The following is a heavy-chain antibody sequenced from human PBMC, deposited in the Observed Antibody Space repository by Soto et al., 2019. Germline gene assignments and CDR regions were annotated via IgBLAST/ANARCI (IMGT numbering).Heavy chain of an antibody. D-gene: IGHD3-10*01. V-gene: IGHV3-30*18. CDR1: GFTFSSYG. CDR3: AKIRDVAFGYGMDV. CDR2: ISYDGSNK. Sequence: ESGGGVVQPGRSLRLSCAASGFTFSSYGMHWVRQAPGKGLEWVAVISYDGSNKYYADSVKGRFTISRDNSKNTLYLQMNSLRAEDTAVYYCAKIRDVAFGYGMDVWGQGTTVTVSS. J-gene: IGHJ6*02.